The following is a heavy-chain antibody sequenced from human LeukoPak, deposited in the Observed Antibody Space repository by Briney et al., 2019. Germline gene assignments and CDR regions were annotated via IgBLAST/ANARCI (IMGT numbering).Heavy chain of an antibody. CDR1: GGSISSSSYY. CDR2: IYYSGST. Sequence: SETLSLTCTVSGGSISSSSYYWGWIRQPPGKGLEWIGSIYYSGSTNYNASLTNRVTISVDTSKNQFSLKLSSVTAADTAVYYCAREVGYCSGGSCYSYFDYWGQGTLVTVPS. V-gene: IGHV4-39*07. J-gene: IGHJ4*02. CDR3: AREVGYCSGGSCYSYFDY. D-gene: IGHD2-15*01.